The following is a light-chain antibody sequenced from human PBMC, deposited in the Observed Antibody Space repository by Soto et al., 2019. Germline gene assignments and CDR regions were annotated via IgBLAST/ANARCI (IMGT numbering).Light chain of an antibody. J-gene: IGKJ3*01. CDR3: QQYGGSPLFT. CDR2: GAS. CDR1: RGVTTTY. V-gene: IGKV3-20*01. Sequence: EIVLTQSPATLSLSPGERATLSCRASRGVTTTYLAWYQHKPGQAPRLLIYGASNRATGIPDRFSGSGSGTDFTLTISRLEPEDFAGYFCQQYGGSPLFTFGPGTKVDF.